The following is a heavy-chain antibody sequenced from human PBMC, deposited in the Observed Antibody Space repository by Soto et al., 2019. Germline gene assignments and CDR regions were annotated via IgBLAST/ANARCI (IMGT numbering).Heavy chain of an antibody. Sequence: PGESLKISCKASGYKFTTFWLNWVRQTPGKGLEGLGRIDPTDSFTNYSPPFEGHVTISVDRSINTAYLPWNSLQASDTAIYYCARPASGGSRDAFDVWGQGTTVTVSS. D-gene: IGHD2-15*01. CDR2: IDPTDSFT. CDR3: ARPASGGSRDAFDV. J-gene: IGHJ3*01. V-gene: IGHV5-10-1*01. CDR1: GYKFTTFW.